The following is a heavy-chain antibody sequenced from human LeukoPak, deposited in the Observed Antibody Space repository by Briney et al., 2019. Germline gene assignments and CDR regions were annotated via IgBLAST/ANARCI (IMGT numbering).Heavy chain of an antibody. CDR3: AKGMMPDWFDP. CDR2: IFDIENT. Sequence: SSETLSLTCTVSGRSMNDYYRTWVRQPPGRGLEWVGYIFDIENTNYNPSLKSRVTNSLDTSKNQFSLRLNAVTAANTAVYYCAKGMMPDWFDPWGQGTLVTVSS. CDR1: GRSMNDYY. J-gene: IGHJ5*02. D-gene: IGHD2-2*01. V-gene: IGHV4-59*01.